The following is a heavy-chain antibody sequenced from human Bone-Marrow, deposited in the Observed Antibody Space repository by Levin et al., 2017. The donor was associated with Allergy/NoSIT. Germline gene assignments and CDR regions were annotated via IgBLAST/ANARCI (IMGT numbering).Heavy chain of an antibody. V-gene: IGHV3-23*01. CDR2: VTASGDIT. CDR3: ARGAIAALECLDC. D-gene: IGHD6-6*01. CDR1: GFTFNSYA. Sequence: GASVKVSCAASGFTFNSYAMNWVRQAPGKGLEWVSTVTASGDITYYADSVKGRFTVSRDNSKYTLSLQMTSLRADDTAIYYCARGAIAALECLDCWGQGTLVTVSS. J-gene: IGHJ4*02.